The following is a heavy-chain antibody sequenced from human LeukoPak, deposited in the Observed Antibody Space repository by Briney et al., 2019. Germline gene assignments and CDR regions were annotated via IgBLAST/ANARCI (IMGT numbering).Heavy chain of an antibody. J-gene: IGHJ4*02. D-gene: IGHD3-3*01. CDR1: GGTFSIYA. CDR3: ARDNFWSGSGGIDY. Sequence: GASVKVSCKASGGTFSIYAISWVRQAPGQGLEWMGGIIPIFGTANYAQKFQGRVTITTDESTSTAYMELSSLRSEDTAVYYCARDNFWSGSGGIDYWGQGTLVTVSS. V-gene: IGHV1-69*05. CDR2: IIPIFGTA.